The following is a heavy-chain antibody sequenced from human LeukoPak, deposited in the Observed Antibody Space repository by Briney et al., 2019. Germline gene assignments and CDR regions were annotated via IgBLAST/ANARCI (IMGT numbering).Heavy chain of an antibody. D-gene: IGHD5-18*01. CDR2: IGTAGDT. CDR1: GFTFSNYD. CDR3: AGGGGYTYGNPSYYYYGMDV. Sequence: PGGSLRLSCAASGFTFSNYDMHWVRQATGKGLEWVSAIGTAGDTYYPGSVKGRFTISRDNAKNSLYLQMNSLRAWDTAVFYCAGGGGYTYGNPSYYYYGMDVWGQGTTVTVSS. J-gene: IGHJ6*02. V-gene: IGHV3-13*01.